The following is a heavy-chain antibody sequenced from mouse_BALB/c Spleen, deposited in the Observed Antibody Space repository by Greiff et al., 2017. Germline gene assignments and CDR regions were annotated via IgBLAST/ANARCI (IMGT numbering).Heavy chain of an antibody. D-gene: IGHD3-3*01. J-gene: IGHJ4*01. CDR1: GFSLTSYG. V-gene: IGHV2-2*02. CDR3: AGEGDSYLDY. Sequence: QVQLQQSGPGLVQPSQSLSITCTVSGFSLTSYGVHWVRQSPGKGLEWLGVIWSGGSTDYNAAFISRLSISKNNSKRLVFLKMNSLHANDTAIYYCAGEGDSYLDYWGQGTSVTVSA. CDR2: IWSGGST.